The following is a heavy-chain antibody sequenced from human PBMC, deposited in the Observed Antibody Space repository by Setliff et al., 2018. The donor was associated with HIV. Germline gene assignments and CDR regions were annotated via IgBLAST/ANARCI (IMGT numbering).Heavy chain of an antibody. CDR2: VSNGGDT. CDR1: GGSTNNYY. Sequence: TLSLTCAVSGGSTNNYYLTWIRQPPGKGLEWIGSVSNGGDTNYNPSLKSRVSLSLDTPKTQFSLKLTSVTAADTAVYYCARATYTTLFGVLMGGGLQYWGPGTLVTVSS. J-gene: IGHJ4*02. D-gene: IGHD3-3*01. CDR3: ARATYTTLFGVLMGGGLQY. V-gene: IGHV4-59*01.